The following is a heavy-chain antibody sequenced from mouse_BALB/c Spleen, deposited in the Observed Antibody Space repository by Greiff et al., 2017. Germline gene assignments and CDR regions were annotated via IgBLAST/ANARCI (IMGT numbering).Heavy chain of an antibody. CDR2: ISSGSSTI. J-gene: IGHJ4*01. V-gene: IGHV5-17*02. CDR1: GFTFSSFG. D-gene: IGHD1-3*01. CDR3: ARSGGAYYDAIDY. Sequence: EVQLVESGAGLVQPGGSRKLSCAATGFTFSSFGMHWVRQAPEKGLEWVAYISSGSSTIYYADTVKGRITISRDTPKNTLFLQMTSLRSEDTAMYYCARSGGAYYDAIDYWGQGTSVTVS.